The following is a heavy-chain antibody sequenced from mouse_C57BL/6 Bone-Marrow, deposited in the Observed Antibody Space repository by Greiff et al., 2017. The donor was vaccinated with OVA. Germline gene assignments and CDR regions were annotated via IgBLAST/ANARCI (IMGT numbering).Heavy chain of an antibody. CDR2: ISDGGSYT. D-gene: IGHD1-1*01. CDR1: GFTFSSYA. V-gene: IGHV5-4*03. CDR3: EKALVAPHWYFDG. J-gene: IGHJ1*03. Sequence: DVKLVESGGGLVKPGGSLKLSCAASGFTFSSYAMAWVRQTPEKRLEWVATISDGGSYTYYPDNVKGRCTISRDNAKNNLYLHMSHLKSEDTAMYCCEKALVAPHWYFDGWGRGTTVTVSS.